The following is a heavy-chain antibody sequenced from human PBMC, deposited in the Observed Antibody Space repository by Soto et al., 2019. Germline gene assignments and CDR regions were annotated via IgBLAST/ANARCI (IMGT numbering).Heavy chain of an antibody. D-gene: IGHD5-12*01. CDR3: ARDTGVATTVGGDFDY. CDR1: GFTFSSYW. Sequence: GSLRLSCAASGFTFSSYWMSWVRQAPGKGLEWVANIKQDGSEKYYVDSVKGRFTISRDNAKNSLYLQMNSLRAEDTAVYYCARDTGVATTVGGDFDYWGQGTLVTVSS. V-gene: IGHV3-7*01. CDR2: IKQDGSEK. J-gene: IGHJ4*02.